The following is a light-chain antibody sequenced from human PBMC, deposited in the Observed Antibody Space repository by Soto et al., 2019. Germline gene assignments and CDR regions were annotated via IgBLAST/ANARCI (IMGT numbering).Light chain of an antibody. V-gene: IGKV1-39*01. Sequence: DIQMTQSPASLSASVGDRVTITCRASQSISSYLNWYQQKPGKAPKLLIYAASSLQSGVPSRFSGSGSGTDFTLTISSLQPEDFATYCCQQRYSTPLTFGGGTKVEIK. CDR2: AAS. J-gene: IGKJ4*01. CDR3: QQRYSTPLT. CDR1: QSISSY.